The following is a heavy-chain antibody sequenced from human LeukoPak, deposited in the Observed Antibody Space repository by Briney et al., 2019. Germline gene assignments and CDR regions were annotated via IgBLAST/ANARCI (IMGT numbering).Heavy chain of an antibody. V-gene: IGHV4-39*07. Sequence: SETLSLTCTVSGGSFSSSTYFWGWIRQPPGKGLEWIGSCSYGGNSYYNPSLKSRVAISVDTSKTHFSLKLTSVTAADTAVYYCARGFRYCSGGSCYQKGPFDYWGQGTLVTVSS. D-gene: IGHD2-15*01. CDR2: CSYGGNS. CDR3: ARGFRYCSGGSCYQKGPFDY. CDR1: GGSFSSSTYF. J-gene: IGHJ4*02.